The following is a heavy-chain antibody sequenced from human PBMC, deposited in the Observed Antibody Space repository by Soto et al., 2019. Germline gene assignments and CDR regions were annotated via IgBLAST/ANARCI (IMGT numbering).Heavy chain of an antibody. D-gene: IGHD3-22*01. CDR1: GGTFSSYA. Sequence: QVQLVQSGAEVKKPGSSVKVSCKASGGTFSSYAISWVRQAPGQGLEWMGGIIPIFGTANYAQKFQGRVTITADESTSTAYMELSSLRSEDTAVYYWARAAKPGYYDSSGPNYFDYWGQGTLVTVSS. J-gene: IGHJ4*02. CDR2: IIPIFGTA. V-gene: IGHV1-69*01. CDR3: ARAAKPGYYDSSGPNYFDY.